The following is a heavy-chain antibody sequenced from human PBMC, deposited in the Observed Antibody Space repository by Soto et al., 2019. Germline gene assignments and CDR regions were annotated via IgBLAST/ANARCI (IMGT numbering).Heavy chain of an antibody. CDR2: IYRTGVT. CDR3: ARHGGKFFNY. J-gene: IGHJ4*02. V-gene: IGHV4-4*02. D-gene: IGHD2-15*01. Sequence: SETLSLTCAVSGASVSGDNWWSWVRQPPGKGLEWIGQIYRTGVTNYNPSLKSRVTISVDKSKNQLSLNLASVAAADTAVYYCARHGGKFFNYWGQGTLVTVSS. CDR1: GASVSGDNW.